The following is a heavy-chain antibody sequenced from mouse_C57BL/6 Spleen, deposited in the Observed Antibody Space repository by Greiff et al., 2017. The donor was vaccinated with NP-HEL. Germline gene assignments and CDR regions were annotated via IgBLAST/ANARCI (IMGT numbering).Heavy chain of an antibody. D-gene: IGHD2-4*01. CDR3: ARSVDYGWFAY. CDR1: GYTFTSYW. CDR2: IHPNSGST. Sequence: QVQLQQPGAELVKPGASVKLSCKASGYTFTSYWMHWVKQRPGQGLEWIGMIHPNSGSTNYNEKFKSKATLTVDKSSSTAYMQLSSLTSEDSAVYYCARSVDYGWFAYWGQGTLVTVSA. V-gene: IGHV1-64*01. J-gene: IGHJ3*01.